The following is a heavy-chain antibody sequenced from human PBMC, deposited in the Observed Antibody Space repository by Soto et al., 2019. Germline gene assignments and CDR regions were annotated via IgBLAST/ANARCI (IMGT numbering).Heavy chain of an antibody. J-gene: IGHJ6*02. CDR1: GYIFTNYW. CDR3: ARTSAAGKYYDGMDV. Sequence: GESLKISCKGSGYIFTNYWIGWVRQMPGKGLEWMGIIYPGDSNTRYSPSFQGQVTISADKSISTAYLQWGSLEASDTAMYYCARTSAAGKYYDGMDVWGQGTTVTVSS. CDR2: IYPGDSNT. D-gene: IGHD6-13*01. V-gene: IGHV5-51*01.